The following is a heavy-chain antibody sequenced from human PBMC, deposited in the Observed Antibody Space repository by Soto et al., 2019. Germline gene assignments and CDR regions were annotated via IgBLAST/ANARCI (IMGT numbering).Heavy chain of an antibody. V-gene: IGHV4-34*01. J-gene: IGHJ4*02. CDR1: GGSFSGYY. D-gene: IGHD2-2*01. Sequence: SETLSLTCAVYGGSFSGYYWSWIRQPPGKGLEWIGEINHSGSTNYNPSLKSRVTISVDTSKNQFSLKLSSVTAADTAVYYCARVGTSHWFAYWGQGTLGTVS. CDR2: INHSGST. CDR3: ARVGTSHWFAY.